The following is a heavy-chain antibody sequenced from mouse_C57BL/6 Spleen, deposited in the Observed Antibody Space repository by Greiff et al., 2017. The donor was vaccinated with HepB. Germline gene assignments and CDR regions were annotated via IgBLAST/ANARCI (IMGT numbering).Heavy chain of an antibody. Sequence: EVKLQESGPGLVKPSQSLSLTCSVTGYSITSGYYWNWIRQFPGNKLEWMGYISYDGSNNYNPSLKNRISIARDTSKNQFFLKLNSVTTEDTAAYYCSSANCEYYFDYWGQGTTLTVSS. CDR2: ISYDGSN. J-gene: IGHJ2*01. D-gene: IGHD4-1*01. CDR3: SSANCEYYFDY. CDR1: GYSITSGYY. V-gene: IGHV3-6*01.